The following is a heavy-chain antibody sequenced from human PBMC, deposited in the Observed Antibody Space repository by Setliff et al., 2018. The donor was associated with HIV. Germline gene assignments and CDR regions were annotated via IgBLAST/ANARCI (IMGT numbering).Heavy chain of an antibody. CDR1: GFTFSSYA. V-gene: IGHV3-23*01. CDR3: AKIAVSGIWYFDL. CDR2: ISTGGGFT. Sequence: GGSLRLSCAASGFTFSSYAMSWVRQAPGKGLGWVSAISTGGGFTYYADSVKGRFTISRDNSKNTLYLQMNSLRAEDTAVYYCAKIAVSGIWYFDLWGRGTLVTVSS. J-gene: IGHJ2*01. D-gene: IGHD6-19*01.